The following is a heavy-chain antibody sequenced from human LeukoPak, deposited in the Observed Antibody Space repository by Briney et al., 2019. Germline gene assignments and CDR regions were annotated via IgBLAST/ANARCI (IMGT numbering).Heavy chain of an antibody. D-gene: IGHD3-22*01. J-gene: IGHJ4*02. CDR1: GYTFATYW. CDR3: ARWSNGYGIATYYFDF. CDR2: IYPGDSDT. Sequence: GESLKISCQGSGYTFATYWIAWVRQMPGKGLEWMGIIYPGDSDTRYSPSFQGQVTISADKSISTAYLQWSSLKASDTAMYYCARWSNGYGIATYYFDFWGQGTLVTVSS. V-gene: IGHV5-51*01.